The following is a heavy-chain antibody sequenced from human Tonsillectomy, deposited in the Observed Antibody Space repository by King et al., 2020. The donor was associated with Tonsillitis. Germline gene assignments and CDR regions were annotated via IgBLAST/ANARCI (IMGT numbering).Heavy chain of an antibody. V-gene: IGHV5-51*01. Sequence: QLVQSGAEVKKPGESLKISCKSSGYSFTTFWIAWVRQMPGKGLEWMGIIYPGDSYTRYSPSFQGQVSISVDKSISPAYLQWSSLKASDTAMYYCARHINDYGDYWGQGTLVTVSS. CDR3: ARHINDYGDY. J-gene: IGHJ4*02. CDR1: GYSFTTFW. CDR2: IYPGDSYT. D-gene: IGHD1-14*01.